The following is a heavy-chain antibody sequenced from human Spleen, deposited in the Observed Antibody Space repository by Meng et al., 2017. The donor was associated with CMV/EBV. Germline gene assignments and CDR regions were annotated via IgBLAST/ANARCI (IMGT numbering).Heavy chain of an antibody. Sequence: SGGSSSSSGYYLGWIRQPPGKGLEWIGSIYYSGSIYYNPSLKSRVTISIDTSKKQFFLKLSSVTAADTAVYYCARDRIAARPDWFDPWGQGTLVTVSS. V-gene: IGHV4-39*07. D-gene: IGHD6-6*01. CDR2: IYYSGSI. CDR1: GGSSSSSGYY. J-gene: IGHJ5*02. CDR3: ARDRIAARPDWFDP.